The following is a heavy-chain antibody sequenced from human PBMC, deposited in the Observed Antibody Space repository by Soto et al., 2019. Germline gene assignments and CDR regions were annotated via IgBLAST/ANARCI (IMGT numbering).Heavy chain of an antibody. CDR1: GFTLSDHY. CDR2: TKNKAQRYTT. V-gene: IGHV3-72*01. Sequence: EVQLVASGGGLVQPGGSLRLSCVVSGFTLSDHYIDWVRQAPGKGLEWVGRTKNKAQRYTTEYAASVKGRFTISRDDSENSVYLQMNRRKTEDTAVYYCVRWNSGKPENWGQGTLVTVSS. J-gene: IGHJ4*02. CDR3: VRWNSGKPEN. D-gene: IGHD1-1*01.